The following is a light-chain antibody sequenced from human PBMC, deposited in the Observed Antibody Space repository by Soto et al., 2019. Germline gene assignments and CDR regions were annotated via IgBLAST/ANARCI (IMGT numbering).Light chain of an antibody. J-gene: IGKJ5*01. Sequence: DIHTTHSPSSLSASVGDTLTITCRSSHDIGIRLSWYQQKPGKAPKILIFSASNLGRGVPSRFSGSGSGTDFTLSICSLQPEDFATYYCQQALRFPVSFGQGTRLEI. CDR2: SAS. V-gene: IGKV1D-12*01. CDR1: HDIGIR. CDR3: QQALRFPVS.